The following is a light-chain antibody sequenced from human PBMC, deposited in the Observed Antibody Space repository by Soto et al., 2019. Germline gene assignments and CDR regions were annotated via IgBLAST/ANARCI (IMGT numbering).Light chain of an antibody. J-gene: IGLJ2*01. CDR1: SNDVGAYNY. Sequence: QPVLTQPPSASGSPGQSVTISCTGTSNDVGAYNYVSWYQHHPGKAPKLMISDVSHRPSGVPDRFSGSKSGNTASLTVSGLQAEDEADYYCSSYAGSNNYVIFGGGTKLTVL. CDR3: SSYAGSNNYVI. CDR2: DVS. V-gene: IGLV2-8*01.